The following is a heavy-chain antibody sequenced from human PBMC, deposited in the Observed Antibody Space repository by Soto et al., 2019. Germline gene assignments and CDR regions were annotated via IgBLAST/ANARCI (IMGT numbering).Heavy chain of an antibody. J-gene: IGHJ4*02. CDR3: SRCRTAMTNHHLDN. CDR1: GFTFGDYA. Sequence: GWSLRLSCTASGFTFGDYAMNWVRQAPGKGLEWVGFIRSKAYGGTPEYAASVKGRFTISRDDSKSIAYLQMNSLKTDDTAVYYCSRCRTAMTNHHLDNWGQGTLVTLSS. V-gene: IGHV3-49*04. D-gene: IGHD5-18*01. CDR2: IRSKAYGGTP.